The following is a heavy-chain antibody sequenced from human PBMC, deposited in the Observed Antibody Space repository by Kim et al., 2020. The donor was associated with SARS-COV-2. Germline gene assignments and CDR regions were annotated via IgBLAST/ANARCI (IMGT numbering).Heavy chain of an antibody. J-gene: IGHJ2*01. CDR3: ARGSYGSPRRFDL. D-gene: IGHD6-13*01. Sequence: YNPALESRDTITVDTSKNQFSLKLRAVTATDTAVYYCARGSYGSPRRFDLWGRGTLVTVSS. V-gene: IGHV4-34*01.